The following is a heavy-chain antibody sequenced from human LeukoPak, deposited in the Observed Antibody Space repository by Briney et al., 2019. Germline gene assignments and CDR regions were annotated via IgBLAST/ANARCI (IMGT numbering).Heavy chain of an antibody. CDR2: ISTDGSST. Sequence: GRSLRLSCAASGFTFSSYWMHWVRQAPGKGLVWVSRISTDGSSTNSADSVKGRFTISRDNAKNTLYLQMNSLRAEDTAVYYCVREYSSSSGRAFDIWGQGTMVTVSP. V-gene: IGHV3-74*01. J-gene: IGHJ3*02. D-gene: IGHD6-6*01. CDR1: GFTFSSYW. CDR3: VREYSSSSGRAFDI.